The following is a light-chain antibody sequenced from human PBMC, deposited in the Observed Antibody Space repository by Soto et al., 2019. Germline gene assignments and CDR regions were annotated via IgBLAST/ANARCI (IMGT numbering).Light chain of an antibody. CDR1: SSDVGGYNY. Sequence: QSALTQPASVSGSTGQSITISCTGTSSDVGGYNYVSWYQQHPGKAPKLMIYAVSNRPSGVSTRFSSSKSGNTSSLTISGLKAEYEADYHCSSYTTSRTLLYVFGTGTKLTV. J-gene: IGLJ1*01. CDR3: SSYTTSRTLLYV. CDR2: AVS. V-gene: IGLV2-14*01.